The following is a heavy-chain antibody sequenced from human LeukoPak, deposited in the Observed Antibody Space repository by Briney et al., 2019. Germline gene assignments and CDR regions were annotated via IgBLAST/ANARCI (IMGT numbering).Heavy chain of an antibody. CDR1: GFTFSSYG. D-gene: IGHD1-26*01. V-gene: IGHV3-30*02. Sequence: GGSLRLSCAASGFTFSSYGMHWVRQAPGKGLEWVAFIRYDGSNKYYADSVKGRFTISRDNSKNTLYLQMNSLRAEDTAVYYCARESPASGSYCFDYWGQGTLVTVSS. CDR3: ARESPASGSYCFDY. J-gene: IGHJ4*02. CDR2: IRYDGSNK.